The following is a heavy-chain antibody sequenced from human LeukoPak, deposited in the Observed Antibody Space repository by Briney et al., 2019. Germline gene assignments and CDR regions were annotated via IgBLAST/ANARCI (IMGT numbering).Heavy chain of an antibody. D-gene: IGHD6-19*01. Sequence: GGPLRLSCAASGFTFSSYGMHWVRQAPGKGLEWVAVISYDGSNKYYADSVKGRFTISRDNSKNTLYLQMNSLRAEDTAVYYCAKDVIAVAMCVDYWGQGTLVTVSS. CDR3: AKDVIAVAMCVDY. CDR1: GFTFSSYG. CDR2: ISYDGSNK. J-gene: IGHJ4*02. V-gene: IGHV3-30*18.